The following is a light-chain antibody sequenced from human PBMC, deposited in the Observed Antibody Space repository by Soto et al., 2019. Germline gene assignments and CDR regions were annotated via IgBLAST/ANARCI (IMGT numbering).Light chain of an antibody. CDR3: QQRSRWPALT. CDR1: QSVSYH. Sequence: EVILTQFPGNLSLSPGESAALSCRASQSVSYHLAWYQQRPGQAPRLLIYDASNRAPGITPRFSGSGSGTDFTLTIRSLEPEDSAIYYCQQRSRWPALTFGGGTKVEI. J-gene: IGKJ4*01. CDR2: DAS. V-gene: IGKV3-11*01.